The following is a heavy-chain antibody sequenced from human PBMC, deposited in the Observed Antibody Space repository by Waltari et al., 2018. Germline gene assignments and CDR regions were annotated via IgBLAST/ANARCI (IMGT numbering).Heavy chain of an antibody. Sequence: QVQLQESGPGLVKPSETLSLTCAVSGYSISSGYYWGWIRQPPGKGLEWIGSIYHRGSTYYNPSLKSRVTISVDTSKNQFSLKLSSVTAADTAVYYCARSDSSGWYTGAFDIWGQGTMVTVSS. J-gene: IGHJ3*02. CDR2: IYHRGST. V-gene: IGHV4-38-2*01. D-gene: IGHD6-19*01. CDR1: GYSISSGYY. CDR3: ARSDSSGWYTGAFDI.